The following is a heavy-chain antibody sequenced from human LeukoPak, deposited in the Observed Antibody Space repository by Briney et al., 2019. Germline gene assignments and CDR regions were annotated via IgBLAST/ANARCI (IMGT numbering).Heavy chain of an antibody. CDR3: ARGFYDSSGYYSSYFDY. J-gene: IGHJ4*02. CDR1: GGTFISYA. D-gene: IGHD3-22*01. V-gene: IGHV1-69*05. Sequence: SVKVSCKASGGTFISYAISWVRQAPGQGLEWMGRIIPIFGTANYAQKFQGRVTITTDESTSTAYMELSSLRSEDTAVYYCARGFYDSSGYYSSYFDYWGQGTLVTVSS. CDR2: IIPIFGTA.